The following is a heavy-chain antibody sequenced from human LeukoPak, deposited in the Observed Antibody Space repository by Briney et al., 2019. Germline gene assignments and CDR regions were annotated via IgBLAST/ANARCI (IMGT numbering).Heavy chain of an antibody. V-gene: IGHV3-48*02. D-gene: IGHD2-2*01. Sequence: PGGSLRLSCEVAGLTSSDHFMDWVPQAPGKGLEWVSYISSSSSTIYYADSVKGRFTISRDNAKNSLYLQMNSLRDEDTAVYYCARGAMWLDYWGQGTLVTVSS. CDR3: ARGAMWLDY. CDR1: GLTSSDHF. CDR2: ISSSSSTI. J-gene: IGHJ4*02.